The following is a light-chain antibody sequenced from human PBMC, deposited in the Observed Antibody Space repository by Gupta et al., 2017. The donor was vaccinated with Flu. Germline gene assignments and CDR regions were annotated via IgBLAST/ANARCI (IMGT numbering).Light chain of an antibody. CDR3: QQLNSYPRIT. CDR2: AAS. CDR1: QGINSY. Sequence: DIQLTQSPSFLSASVGDRVTITCRASQGINSYLAWYQQKPGKAPKLLIYAASTLQSGVPSRFSGSGSGTDFTLTIGSLQPVDFATYYCQQLNSYPRITFGGGTKVEI. V-gene: IGKV1-9*01. J-gene: IGKJ4*01.